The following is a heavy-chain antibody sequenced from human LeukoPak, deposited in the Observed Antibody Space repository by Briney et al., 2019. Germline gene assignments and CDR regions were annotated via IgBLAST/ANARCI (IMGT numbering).Heavy chain of an antibody. Sequence: SGGSLRLSCAASGFTFSSYGMHWVRQAPGKGLEWVAVISYDGSNKYYADSVKGRFTISRDNAKNTLYLQMNSLRAEDTAVYYCSFLGTSKKGYWGQGTLVTVSS. CDR2: ISYDGSNK. CDR1: GFTFSSYG. CDR3: SFLGTSKKGY. D-gene: IGHD3-16*01. J-gene: IGHJ4*02. V-gene: IGHV3-30*03.